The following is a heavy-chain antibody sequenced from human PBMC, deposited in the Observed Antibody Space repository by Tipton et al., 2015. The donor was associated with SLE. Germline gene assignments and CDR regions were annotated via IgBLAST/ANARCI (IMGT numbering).Heavy chain of an antibody. CDR1: GFTFSNYA. V-gene: IGHV3-23*01. J-gene: IGHJ3*01. CDR3: AKAQGVIVPNDAFDF. D-gene: IGHD2/OR15-2a*01. Sequence: GSLRLSCAASGFTFSNYAMSWVRQAPGKGLEWVSSISGSDGGTYSGDSVKGRFTISRDNSKKTLYLQMNSLRVEDTAIYYCAKAQGVIVPNDAFDFGGQGTMVTVSS. CDR2: ISGSDGGT.